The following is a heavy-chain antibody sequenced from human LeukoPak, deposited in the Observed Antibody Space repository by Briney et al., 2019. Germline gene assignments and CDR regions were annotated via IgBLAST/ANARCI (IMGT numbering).Heavy chain of an antibody. Sequence: SETLSLTCTVSGGSISSGGYYWSWIRQHPGKGLEWIGYIYYSGSTYYNPSLKSRVTISVDTSKNQFSLKLSSVTAADTAVYYCARDAGSGYYRGSNYFDYWGEGTLVTFSS. CDR2: IYYSGST. CDR3: ARDAGSGYYRGSNYFDY. V-gene: IGHV4-31*03. CDR1: GGSISSGGYY. D-gene: IGHD3-3*01. J-gene: IGHJ4*02.